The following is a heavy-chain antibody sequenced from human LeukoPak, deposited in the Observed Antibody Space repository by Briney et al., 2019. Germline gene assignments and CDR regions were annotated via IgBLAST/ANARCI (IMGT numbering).Heavy chain of an antibody. D-gene: IGHD1-7*01. J-gene: IGHJ6*03. Sequence: ASVKVSVKPSRYTFTSYDINWVRQATGHGLEWMGWMNPNSGNTGYAQKFQGRVTMTRNTSISAANMELSSVRSEDPAVYYCARARRITGTITFYYMDVWGKGTTVTVFS. CDR1: RYTFTSYD. CDR2: MNPNSGNT. CDR3: ARARRITGTITFYYMDV. V-gene: IGHV1-8*01.